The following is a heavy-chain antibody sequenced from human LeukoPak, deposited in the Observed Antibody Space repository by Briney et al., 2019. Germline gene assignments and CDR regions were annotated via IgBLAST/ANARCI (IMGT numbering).Heavy chain of an antibody. CDR1: GFTFSSYE. V-gene: IGHV3-48*03. D-gene: IGHD6-13*01. CDR3: ARNIAAHYYYYMDV. J-gene: IGHJ6*03. CDR2: ISSSADTI. Sequence: PGGSLRLSCAASGFTFSSYEMNWVRQAPGKGLEWVSYISSSADTIYYADSVKGRITISRDNAKNSLYLQMNSLRAEDTAVYYCARNIAAHYYYYMDVWGKGTAVTVSS.